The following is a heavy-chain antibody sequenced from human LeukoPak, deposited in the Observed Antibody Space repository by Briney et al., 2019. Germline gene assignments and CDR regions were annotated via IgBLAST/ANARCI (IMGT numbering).Heavy chain of an antibody. D-gene: IGHD3-22*01. CDR3: ARDSAEDYYDSSGYYQSDAFDI. V-gene: IGHV1-2*02. Sequence: ASVKVSCKASGYTFTGYYMHWVRQAPGQGLEWMGWINPNSGGTNYAQKFQGRVTMTRDTSISTAYMELSRLRSDDTAVCYCARDSAEDYYDSSGYYQSDAFDIWGQGTMVTVSS. J-gene: IGHJ3*02. CDR1: GYTFTGYY. CDR2: INPNSGGT.